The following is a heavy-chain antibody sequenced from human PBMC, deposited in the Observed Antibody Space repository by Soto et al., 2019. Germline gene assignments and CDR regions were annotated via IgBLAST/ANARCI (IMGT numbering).Heavy chain of an antibody. Sequence: SETLSLTCTVSGGSISSYYWSWIRQPPGKGLEWIGYIYYSGSTNYNPSLKSRVTISVDASKNQFSLKLSSVTAADTAVYYCARAPLAMDVWGQGTTVTVSS. V-gene: IGHV4-59*01. CDR1: GGSISSYY. CDR2: IYYSGST. CDR3: ARAPLAMDV. D-gene: IGHD6-13*01. J-gene: IGHJ6*02.